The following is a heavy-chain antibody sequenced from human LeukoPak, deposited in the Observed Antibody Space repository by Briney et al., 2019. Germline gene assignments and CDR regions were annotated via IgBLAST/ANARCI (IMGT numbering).Heavy chain of an antibody. CDR1: GFTFSSYG. Sequence: GRSLTLSCAASGFTFSSYGMHRVRQAPGKGLEWVVVISYDGSNKYYADSVKGRFTISRDNSKNTLYLQMNSLRAEDTAVYYCAKDRRRYCSGGSCYVDYFDYWGQGTLVTVSS. CDR2: ISYDGSNK. J-gene: IGHJ4*02. D-gene: IGHD2-15*01. V-gene: IGHV3-30*18. CDR3: AKDRRRYCSGGSCYVDYFDY.